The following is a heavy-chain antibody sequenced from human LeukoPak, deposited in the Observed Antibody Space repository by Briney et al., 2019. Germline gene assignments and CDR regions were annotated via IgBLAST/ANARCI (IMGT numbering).Heavy chain of an antibody. Sequence: AGGSLRLSCEGSGFPFNTAWMTWVRQAPGRGLEWIGRIKSNSAGGTTDYSAPVNDRFIISRDDSKNTLYLQMNNLKIEDTALYYCAIDRWVSRFMEWNEGGYSDDVWGQGTLVTVSS. V-gene: IGHV3-15*01. CDR2: IKSNSAGGTT. CDR3: AIDRWVSRFMEWNEGGYSDDV. D-gene: IGHD3-3*01. CDR1: GFPFNTAW. J-gene: IGHJ3*01.